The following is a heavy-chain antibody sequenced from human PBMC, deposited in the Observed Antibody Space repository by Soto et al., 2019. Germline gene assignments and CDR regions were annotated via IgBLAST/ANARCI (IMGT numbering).Heavy chain of an antibody. D-gene: IGHD6-13*01. CDR2: VANDGSNQ. J-gene: IGHJ4*02. V-gene: IGHV3-30*03. CDR3: ARSSGGSSWYPPDC. Sequence: QVQLVESGGGVVQPGRSLRLSCAASGFTFSSYVMQWVRQSPGEGPEWVAIVANDGSNQYYAESVKGRFTISRDNSKATVFLEMDSLRPEDTAVYYCARSSGGSSWYPPDCWGQGTLVTVSS. CDR1: GFTFSSYV.